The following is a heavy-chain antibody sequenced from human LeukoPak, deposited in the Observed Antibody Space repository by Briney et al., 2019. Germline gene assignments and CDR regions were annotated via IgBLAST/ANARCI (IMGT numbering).Heavy chain of an antibody. Sequence: PGGSLRLSCAASGFTFSSYGMSWVRQAPGKGLEWVSAISGSGGSTYYADSVKGRFTISRDNSKNTLFLQMNSLRAEDTAVYYFAKEGASGDGNYFDCAREGRLVTVSS. D-gene: IGHD1-26*01. CDR3: AKEGASGDGNYFDC. J-gene: IGHJ4*02. CDR1: GFTFSSYG. V-gene: IGHV3-23*01. CDR2: ISGSGGST.